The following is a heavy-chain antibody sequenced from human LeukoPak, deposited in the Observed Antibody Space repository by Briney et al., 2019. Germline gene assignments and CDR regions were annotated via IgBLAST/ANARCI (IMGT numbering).Heavy chain of an antibody. D-gene: IGHD1-20*01. Sequence: RPGGSLRLSCAASGFTFSSDEMNWVRQAPGNGLGWVSYISRTGNSIFYADSVKGRFTISRDNAKNSLYLQMSSLSAEDTAFYYCASAAGITGNPAFDYWGQGTLVTVSS. CDR3: ASAAGITGNPAFDY. CDR2: ISRTGNSI. CDR1: GFTFSSDE. V-gene: IGHV3-48*03. J-gene: IGHJ4*02.